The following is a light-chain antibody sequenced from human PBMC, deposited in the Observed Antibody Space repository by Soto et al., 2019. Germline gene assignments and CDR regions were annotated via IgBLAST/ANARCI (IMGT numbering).Light chain of an antibody. J-gene: IGKJ4*01. CDR3: QQYYNVPFT. CDR2: DGS. V-gene: IGKV1-33*01. CDR1: QDIGNY. Sequence: DIQMTQSPSSLPASVGDRVTLTCQASQDIGNYLNWYQQKPGKAPNLLIFDGSDLERGVPSRFGGSGSGTEFTFTISSLQPEDIATYYCQQYYNVPFTFGGGTKVDIK.